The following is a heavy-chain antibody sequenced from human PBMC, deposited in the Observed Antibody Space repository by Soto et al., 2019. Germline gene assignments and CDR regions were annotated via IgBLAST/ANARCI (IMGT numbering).Heavy chain of an antibody. J-gene: IGHJ3*02. CDR3: ARDLAYYGSGSYGDNDAFDI. V-gene: IGHV4-31*03. CDR2: IYYSGST. Sequence: SETLSLTCTVSGGSISSGGYYWSWIRQHPGKGLEWIGYIYYSGSTYYNPSLKSRVTISVDTSKNQFSLKLSSVTAADTAVYYCARDLAYYGSGSYGDNDAFDIWGQGTMVTVSS. D-gene: IGHD3-10*01. CDR1: GGSISSGGYY.